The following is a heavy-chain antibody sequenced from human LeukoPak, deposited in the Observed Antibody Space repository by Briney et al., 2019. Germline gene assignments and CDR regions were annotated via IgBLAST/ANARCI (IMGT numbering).Heavy chain of an antibody. V-gene: IGHV4-59*01. J-gene: IGHJ6*01. CDR1: GGSISSYY. Sequence: PSETLSLTCTLSGGSISSYYWSWIRQPPGKGLEWVGYIYYSGSTNYNPSLKSRVTISVDTSKNQFSLKLRSVTAADTAVYDCARFSHQLAQDYYYGRDVWGQGTTVTGAS. CDR3: ARFSHQLAQDYYYGRDV. CDR2: IYYSGST. D-gene: IGHD6-13*01.